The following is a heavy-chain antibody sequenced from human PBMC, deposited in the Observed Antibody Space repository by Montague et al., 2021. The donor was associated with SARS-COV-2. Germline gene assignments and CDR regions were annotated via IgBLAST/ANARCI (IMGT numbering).Heavy chain of an antibody. CDR1: GGSISSYY. Sequence: SETLSLTCTVSGGSISSYYWSWIRQPPGKGLEWIGYIYYSGSTNXXPPLKSRVTISVDTSKNQFSLKLSSVTAADTAVYYCARGGGWMGNAFDIWGQGTMVTVSS. CDR2: IYYSGST. J-gene: IGHJ3*02. D-gene: IGHD6-19*01. V-gene: IGHV4-59*01. CDR3: ARGGGWMGNAFDI.